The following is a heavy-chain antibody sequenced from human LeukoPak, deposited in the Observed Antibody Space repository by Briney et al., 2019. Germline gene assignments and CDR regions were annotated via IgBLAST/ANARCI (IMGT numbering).Heavy chain of an antibody. D-gene: IGHD4-17*01. CDR1: GGSISSYY. CDR2: IYTSGSA. CDR3: ANSIDFDYGDYYFDY. V-gene: IGHV4-4*07. J-gene: IGHJ4*02. Sequence: SETLSLTCTVSGGSISSYYWSWIRQPAGKGLEWIGRIYTSGSANYNPSLKSRVTISLDTSKNQFSLKLSSVTAADTAVYYCANSIDFDYGDYYFDYWGQGALVTISS.